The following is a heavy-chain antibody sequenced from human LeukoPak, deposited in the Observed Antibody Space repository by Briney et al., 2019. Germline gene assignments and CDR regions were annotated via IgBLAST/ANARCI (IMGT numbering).Heavy chain of an antibody. D-gene: IGHD1-26*01. J-gene: IGHJ4*02. CDR1: GGSFSGYY. Sequence: SETLSLTCAVYGGSFSGYYWSWIRQPPGKGPEWIGEINHSGSTSYNPSLKSRVTMSVDTSKNQFSLKLSSVTAADTAVYYCARLIVGDTDFDYWGQGTLVTVSS. CDR2: INHSGST. V-gene: IGHV4-34*01. CDR3: ARLIVGDTDFDY.